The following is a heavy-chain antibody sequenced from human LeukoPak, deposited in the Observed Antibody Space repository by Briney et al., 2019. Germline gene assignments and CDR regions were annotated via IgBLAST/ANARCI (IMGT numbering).Heavy chain of an antibody. J-gene: IGHJ6*03. CDR3: GRYGLGYYYMDV. D-gene: IGHD6-19*01. Sequence: GGSLRLSCAASGFTFSGYSMNWVRQAPGKGLEWVSYISNRGNNIYYADSVKGRFTISRDNAKNSLYLQMNGLRAEDTAVYYCGRYGLGYYYMDVWGKGTTVTVSS. CDR2: ISNRGNNI. CDR1: GFTFSGYS. V-gene: IGHV3-48*04.